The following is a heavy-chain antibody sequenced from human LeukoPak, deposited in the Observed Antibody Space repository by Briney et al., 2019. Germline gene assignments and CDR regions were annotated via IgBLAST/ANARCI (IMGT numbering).Heavy chain of an antibody. CDR3: ARGHTYYDFLTGYYSFAYFQH. CDR1: GGSFSGHY. D-gene: IGHD3-9*01. V-gene: IGHV4-34*01. CDR2: MNHSGST. Sequence: KPSETLSLTCVVYGGSFSGHYWSWIRQPPGKGLEWIGEMNHSGSTNHNPSLKSRVTISVDTSKNQFSLKLSSVTAADTAVYYCARGHTYYDFLTGYYSFAYFQHWGQGTLVTVSS. J-gene: IGHJ1*01.